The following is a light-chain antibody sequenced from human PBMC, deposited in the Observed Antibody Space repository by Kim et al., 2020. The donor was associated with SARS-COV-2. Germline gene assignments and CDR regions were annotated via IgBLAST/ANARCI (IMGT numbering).Light chain of an antibody. CDR3: HQYNNWPQT. Sequence: VTPGERAPLACRARQSVSSNFAWYQQKPGHAPRLLIYGASTRATGIPARFSGSGSGTEFTLTISSLQSEDFAVYYCHQYNNWPQTFGQGTKVDIK. V-gene: IGKV3-15*01. CDR2: GAS. J-gene: IGKJ1*01. CDR1: QSVSSN.